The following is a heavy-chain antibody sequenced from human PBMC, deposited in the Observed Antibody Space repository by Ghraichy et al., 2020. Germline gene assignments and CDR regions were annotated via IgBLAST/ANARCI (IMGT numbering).Heavy chain of an antibody. CDR3: ARDLGREGAGGATPRIFDI. CDR2: ISSSGRYI. V-gene: IGHV3-21*01. CDR1: GFTFSIYT. J-gene: IGHJ3*02. D-gene: IGHD1-26*01. Sequence: GGSLRLSCEASGFTFSIYTMNWVRQAPGKGLEWVSSISSSGRYIYYTDSLKGRFTISRDNAKNSLHLQMNSLRGEDTALYYCARDLGREGAGGATPRIFDIWGQGTMVIVSS.